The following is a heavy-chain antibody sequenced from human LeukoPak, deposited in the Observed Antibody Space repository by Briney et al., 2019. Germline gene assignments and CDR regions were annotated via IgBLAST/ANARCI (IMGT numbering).Heavy chain of an antibody. CDR2: INYSGSNA. J-gene: IGHJ3*01. CDR1: GFTFSISA. D-gene: IGHD1-7*01. CDR3: ARDIELST. V-gene: IGHV3-23*01. Sequence: GGSLRLSCAASGFTFSISAMTWVRQAPGKGLEWVALINYSGSNAYYADSVRGRFTVSRDSSKSMLYLQMDSLRAEDTAIYYCARDIELSTWGQGTMVSV.